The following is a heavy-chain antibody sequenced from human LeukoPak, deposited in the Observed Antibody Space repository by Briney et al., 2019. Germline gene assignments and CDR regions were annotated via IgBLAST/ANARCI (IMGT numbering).Heavy chain of an antibody. CDR2: IRYDGSNK. Sequence: GGSLRLSCAASGFTFSSYGMHWVRQAPGKGLEWVAFIRYDGSNKYYADSVKGRFTISRDNSKNTLYLQMNSLRAEDTAVYYCAKDPWLEDYAFDIWGQGTMVTVSS. V-gene: IGHV3-30*02. D-gene: IGHD6-19*01. J-gene: IGHJ3*02. CDR1: GFTFSSYG. CDR3: AKDPWLEDYAFDI.